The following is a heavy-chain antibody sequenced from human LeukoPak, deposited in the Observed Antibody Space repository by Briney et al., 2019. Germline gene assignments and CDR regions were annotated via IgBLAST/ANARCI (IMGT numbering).Heavy chain of an antibody. CDR1: GGSITTRNF. CDR2: MHHDGSA. J-gene: IGHJ4*02. Sequence: SETLSLTCAVSGGSITTRNFWSWVRQPPGKGLEWIAEMHHDGSADYNPSLKSRVSMSVDKSKNHFSLRLTSVTAADTAVYYCAREGLGETYFEYWGRGILVTVSS. V-gene: IGHV4-4*02. D-gene: IGHD3-10*01. CDR3: AREGLGETYFEY.